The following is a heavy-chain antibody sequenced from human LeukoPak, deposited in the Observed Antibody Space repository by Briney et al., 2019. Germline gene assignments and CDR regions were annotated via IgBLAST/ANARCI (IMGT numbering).Heavy chain of an antibody. D-gene: IGHD4-11*01. CDR2: ISGSGDST. V-gene: IGHV3-23*01. J-gene: IGHJ5*02. CDR3: ARDSVYTDYSNENWFDP. Sequence: GGSLRLSCAASGFTFSTYAVNWVRQAPGKGLEWVSTISGSGDSTYYADSVKGRFTISRDNSKDTLYLQMNSLRAEDTAVYYCARDSVYTDYSNENWFDPWGQGTLVTVSS. CDR1: GFTFSTYA.